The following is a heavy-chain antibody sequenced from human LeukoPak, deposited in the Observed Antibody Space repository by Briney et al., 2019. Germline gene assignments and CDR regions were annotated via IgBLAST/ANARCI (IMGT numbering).Heavy chain of an antibody. CDR1: GGSISSSSYY. J-gene: IGHJ4*02. Sequence: SETLSLTFTVSGGSISSSSYYWGWIRQPPGKGLEWIGSIYYSGSTNYNPSLKSRVTIPVDKSKNQFSLKMNSVTAADTAVYYCARGQWFRAFWSRGTPVTVSS. CDR2: IYYSGST. CDR3: ARGQWFRAF. V-gene: IGHV4-39*07. D-gene: IGHD3-10*01.